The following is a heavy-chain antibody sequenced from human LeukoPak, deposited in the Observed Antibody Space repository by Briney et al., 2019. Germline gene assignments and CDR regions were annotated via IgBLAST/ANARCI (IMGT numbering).Heavy chain of an antibody. CDR3: AREADYPNWFDP. D-gene: IGHD4-11*01. J-gene: IGHJ5*02. CDR2: IIPIFGIA. V-gene: IGHV1-69*04. CDR1: GGAFISYA. Sequence: ASVKVSCKASGGAFISYAISWVRQAPGQGLEWMGRIIPIFGIANYAQKFQGRVTITANKSTSTAYMELSSLRSEDTAVYYCAREADYPNWFDPWGQGTLVTVSS.